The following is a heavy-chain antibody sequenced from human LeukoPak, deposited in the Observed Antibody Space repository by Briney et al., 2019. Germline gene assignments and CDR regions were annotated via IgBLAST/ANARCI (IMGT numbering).Heavy chain of an antibody. Sequence: GGSLRLSCAASGFTFSSYSMNWVRQAPGKGLEWVSSISSSSYIYYADSVKGRFTISRDNAKNSLYLQMNSLRAEDTAVYYCATATTVTRVGYWGQGTLVTVSS. CDR1: GFTFSSYS. J-gene: IGHJ4*02. CDR2: ISSSSYI. D-gene: IGHD4-17*01. V-gene: IGHV3-21*01. CDR3: ATATTVTRVGY.